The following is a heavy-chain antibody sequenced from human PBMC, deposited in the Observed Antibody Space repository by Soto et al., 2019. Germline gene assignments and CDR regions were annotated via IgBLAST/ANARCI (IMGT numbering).Heavy chain of an antibody. CDR1: GFSLSTSGVG. J-gene: IGHJ4*02. Sequence: QITLKESGPTLVKPTQALTLTCTFSGFSLSTSGVGVGWIRQPPGKALEWLALIYWDDDKRYSPSLKIRLTITKDTTKTRVDLTMTNMNAVDTAAYYCAHSQYSPIHYWGQGTLVTVTT. CDR2: IYWDDDK. V-gene: IGHV2-5*02. CDR3: AHSQYSPIHY. D-gene: IGHD1-26*01.